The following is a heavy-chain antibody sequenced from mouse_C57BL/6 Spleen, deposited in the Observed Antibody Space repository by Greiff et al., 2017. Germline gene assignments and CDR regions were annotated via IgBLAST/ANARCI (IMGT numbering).Heavy chain of an antibody. V-gene: IGHV1-64*01. CDR1: GYTFTSYW. J-gene: IGHJ4*01. D-gene: IGHD2-14*01. CDR3: ARHRNCECAMDY. CDR2: IHPNSGST. Sequence: QVQLQQPGAELVKPGASVKLSCKASGYTFTSYWMHWVKQRPGQGLEWIGMIHPNSGSTNYNEEFKSKATLTVDKSSSTAYMQLSSLTSEDAAVYYSARHRNCECAMDYWDQGTSVTVSS.